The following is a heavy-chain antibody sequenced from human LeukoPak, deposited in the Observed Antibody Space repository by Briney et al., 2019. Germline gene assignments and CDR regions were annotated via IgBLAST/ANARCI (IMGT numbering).Heavy chain of an antibody. V-gene: IGHV3-30-3*01. CDR2: ISYDGSNK. CDR3: ARGHNFGRLHPFDY. J-gene: IGHJ4*02. CDR1: GFTFSSYA. Sequence: GGSLRLSCAASGFTFSSYAMHWVRQAPGKGLEWVAVISYDGSNKFYADSVKGRFTLSRDNSKNTLYLQMNSLRAEDTAVYYCARGHNFGRLHPFDYWGQGTLVTVSS. D-gene: IGHD3-9*01.